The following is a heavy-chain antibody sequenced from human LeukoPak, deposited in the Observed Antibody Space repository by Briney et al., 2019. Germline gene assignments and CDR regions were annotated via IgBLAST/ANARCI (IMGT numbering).Heavy chain of an antibody. CDR3: ARDLGITFGGVISFDY. V-gene: IGHV1-2*02. CDR2: INPNSGGT. J-gene: IGHJ4*02. Sequence: ASVEVSCKASGYTFTGYYMHWVRQAPGQGLEWMGWINPNSGGTNYAQKFQGRVTMTRDTFISTAYMELSRLRSDDTAVYYCARDLGITFGGVISFDYWGQGTLVTVSS. D-gene: IGHD3-16*02. CDR1: GYTFTGYY.